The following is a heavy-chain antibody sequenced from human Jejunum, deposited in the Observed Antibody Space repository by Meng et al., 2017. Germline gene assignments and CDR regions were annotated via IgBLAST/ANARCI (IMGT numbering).Heavy chain of an antibody. CDR1: GYSISSCCY. J-gene: IGHJ4*02. CDR2: ITHSGGT. V-gene: IGHV4-38-2*02. CDR3: ARVAHCTSSSCYFSKNCLDD. D-gene: IGHD2-2*01. Sequence: GSLRLSCTVSGYSISSCCYWGWLRQPPGQGLEWIGSITHSGGTFYNPTLTSRVTISVDTSTNQFSLKMNSVTAADTAVYYCARVAHCTSSSCYFSKNCLDDWGQGTPVTVSS.